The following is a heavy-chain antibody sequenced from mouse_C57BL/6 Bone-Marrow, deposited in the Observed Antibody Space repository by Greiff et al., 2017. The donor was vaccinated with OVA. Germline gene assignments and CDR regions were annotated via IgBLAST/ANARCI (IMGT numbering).Heavy chain of an antibody. Sequence: EVQRVESGGGLVKPGGSLKLSCAASGFTFSSYTMSWVRQTPEKRLEWVATISGGGGNTYYPDSVKGRFTISRDNAKNTLYLQMSSLRSEDTALYYCARGSFTTVVAYYYAMDYWGQGTSVTVSS. V-gene: IGHV5-9*01. D-gene: IGHD1-1*01. CDR3: ARGSFTTVVAYYYAMDY. J-gene: IGHJ4*01. CDR2: ISGGGGNT. CDR1: GFTFSSYT.